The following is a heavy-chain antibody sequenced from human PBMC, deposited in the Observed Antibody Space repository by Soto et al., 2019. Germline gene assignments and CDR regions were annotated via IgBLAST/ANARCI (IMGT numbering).Heavy chain of an antibody. V-gene: IGHV3-23*01. Sequence: GGSLRLACAVSGVTFSNYAMSWVRQVPGKGLEWVSTISGSGGSTYYADSVKGRFTISRDNSKNTLYLQMNGLRAEDTAVYYCFKRQMGHREALDYRSQGTLVTVSS. J-gene: IGHJ4*01. CDR2: ISGSGGST. CDR3: FKRQMGHREALDY. CDR1: GVTFSNYA.